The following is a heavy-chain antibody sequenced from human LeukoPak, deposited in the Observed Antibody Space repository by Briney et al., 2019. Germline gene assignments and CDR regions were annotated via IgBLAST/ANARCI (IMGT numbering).Heavy chain of an antibody. CDR1: GGTFISYA. CDR2: ISVYNGNI. CDR3: ARDAPSVAVAGGPDY. J-gene: IGHJ4*02. D-gene: IGHD6-19*01. V-gene: IGHV1-18*01. Sequence: ASVKVSCKASGGTFISYAISWVRQAPGQGLEWMGWISVYNGNIHYAQKLQGRVTMTTDTFTSTAYMELRSLTSYDTAIYYCARDAPSVAVAGGPDYWGQGTLVSVSS.